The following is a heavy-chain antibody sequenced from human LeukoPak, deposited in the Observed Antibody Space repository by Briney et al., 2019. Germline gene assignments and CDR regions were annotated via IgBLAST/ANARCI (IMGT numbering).Heavy chain of an antibody. Sequence: PSETLSLTCTVSGYSIRSDYYWGWIRQPPGKGLEWIGSIYHSGITYHDPSLKSRVTISVDTSKNQFSLKLSSVSAADTAVYYCARGYSGYDPRLPDYWGQGTLVTVSS. CDR1: GYSIRSDYY. CDR2: IYHSGIT. CDR3: ARGYSGYDPRLPDY. D-gene: IGHD5-12*01. V-gene: IGHV4-38-2*02. J-gene: IGHJ4*02.